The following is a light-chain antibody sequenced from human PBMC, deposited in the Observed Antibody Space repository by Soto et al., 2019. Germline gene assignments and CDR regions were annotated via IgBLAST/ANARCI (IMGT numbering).Light chain of an antibody. CDR1: SSGVGGYNY. V-gene: IGLV2-14*01. Sequence: QSALTQPASVSGSPGQSITISCTGTSSGVGGYNYVSWYQQHPGKAPKLMIYEVSNRPSGVSNRFSGSKSGNTASLTISGLQAEDEADYCCSSYTSSSTHVFGTGTKVTVL. CDR3: SSYTSSSTHV. J-gene: IGLJ1*01. CDR2: EVS.